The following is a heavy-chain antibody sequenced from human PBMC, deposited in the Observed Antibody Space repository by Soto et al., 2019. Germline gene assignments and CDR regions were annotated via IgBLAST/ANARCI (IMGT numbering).Heavy chain of an antibody. J-gene: IGHJ3*02. CDR2: IYWNDDK. Sequence: QITLKESGPTLVRPTQTLTLTCTFSGFSLSSGGMGVGWIRQPPGKALEWLASIYWNDDKLYSPSLKSRLTLTKDSSKNQVVLTRTHMDPVDTDTYDCAYNPRYYSDSRGQQAGAFDMWGQGTLVTVSS. D-gene: IGHD3-22*01. CDR1: GFSLSSGGMG. CDR3: AYNPRYYSDSRGQQAGAFDM. V-gene: IGHV2-5*01.